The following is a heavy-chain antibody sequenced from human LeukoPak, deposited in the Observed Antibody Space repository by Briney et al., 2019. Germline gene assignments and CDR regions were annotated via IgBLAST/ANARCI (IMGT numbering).Heavy chain of an antibody. Sequence: ASVKVSCKASGGTFSSYAISWVRQAPGQGLEWMGGIIPIFGTANYAQKFQGRVTITTDESTSTAYMELSSLRSEDTAVYYCARGGVGVGIVVVPAAMGRRGYYMDVWGKGTTVTVSS. D-gene: IGHD2-2*01. CDR3: ARGGVGVGIVVVPAAMGRRGYYMDV. CDR1: GGTFSSYA. V-gene: IGHV1-69*05. CDR2: IIPIFGTA. J-gene: IGHJ6*03.